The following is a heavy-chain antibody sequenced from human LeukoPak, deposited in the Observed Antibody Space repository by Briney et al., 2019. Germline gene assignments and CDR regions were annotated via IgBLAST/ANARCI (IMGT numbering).Heavy chain of an antibody. CDR2: VSAYNGNT. V-gene: IGHV1-18*01. J-gene: IGHJ4*02. CDR3: ARDGARDSGYPFDY. Sequence: GASVKVSCKATGYTFTSYGISWVRQAPGQGLEWMGWVSAYNGNTNYAQKLQGRVTMTTDTSTSTAYMELRSLRSDDTAVYYCARDGARDSGYPFDYWGQGTLVTVSS. D-gene: IGHD3-22*01. CDR1: GYTFTSYG.